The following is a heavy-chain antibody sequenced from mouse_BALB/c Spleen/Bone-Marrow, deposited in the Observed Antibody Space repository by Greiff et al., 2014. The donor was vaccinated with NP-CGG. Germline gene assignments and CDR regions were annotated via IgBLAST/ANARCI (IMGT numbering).Heavy chain of an antibody. D-gene: IGHD2-1*01. V-gene: IGHV1S81*02. Sequence: VKMSCQASGYTFTSYWLHWMTQRHGQGLEWIGEINPSNGRTNYNEKVKNKATLTVDKSSSTAYMQLISLTSDDSAVYSCAGCNPLADWGQWTRVTVSA. CDR1: GYTFTSYW. J-gene: IGHJ3*01. CDR3: AGCNPLAD. CDR2: INPSNGRT.